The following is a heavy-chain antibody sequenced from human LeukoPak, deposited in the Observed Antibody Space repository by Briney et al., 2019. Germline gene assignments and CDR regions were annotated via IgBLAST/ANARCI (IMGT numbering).Heavy chain of an antibody. D-gene: IGHD2-15*01. Sequence: PSETLSLTCTVSGGSISSYYWSWLRQPPGKGLEWIGYIYYSGSTNYNPSLKSRVTISVDTSKNQFSLRLSSVTAADTAVYYCARHQLVVVAATPYYFGMDVWGQGTTVTVSS. V-gene: IGHV4-59*01. CDR2: IYYSGST. J-gene: IGHJ6*02. CDR1: GGSISSYY. CDR3: ARHQLVVVAATPYYFGMDV.